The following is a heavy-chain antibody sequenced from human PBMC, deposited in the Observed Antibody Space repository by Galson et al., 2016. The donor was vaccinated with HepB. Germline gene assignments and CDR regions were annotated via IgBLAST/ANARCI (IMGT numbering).Heavy chain of an antibody. V-gene: IGHV1-46*01. J-gene: IGHJ4*02. CDR1: GYSFTTFY. D-gene: IGHD1-26*01. CDR3: ARDLVEGGSYYPAY. Sequence: SVKVSCKASGYSFTTFYMHWVRQAPGVGLEWMGVINSGSGKTTYAQKFKSRITMTRDTSTNIVYMEVSSLRSEDTAVYFCARDLVEGGSYYPAYWGQGTLLTVSS. CDR2: INSGSGKT.